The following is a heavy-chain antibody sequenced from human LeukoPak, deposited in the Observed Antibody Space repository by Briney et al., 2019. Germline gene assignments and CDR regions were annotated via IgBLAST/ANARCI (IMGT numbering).Heavy chain of an antibody. Sequence: GASVKVSCKASGFTFTSSAMQWVRQARGQRLEWIGWIVVGSGNTNYAQKFQERATITRDMTTSTAYMELSSLRSEDTAVYYCAAGRGSGYGLFDIWGQGTMVTVSS. CDR2: IVVGSGNT. CDR3: AAGRGSGYGLFDI. V-gene: IGHV1-58*02. J-gene: IGHJ3*02. D-gene: IGHD3-22*01. CDR1: GFTFTSSA.